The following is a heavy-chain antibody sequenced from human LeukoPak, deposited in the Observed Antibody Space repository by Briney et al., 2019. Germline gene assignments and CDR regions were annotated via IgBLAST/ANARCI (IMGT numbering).Heavy chain of an antibody. V-gene: IGHV3-21*01. D-gene: IGHD2-21*01. Sequence: GGSLRLSCAGSGFTFSKYSMNWVSQAPGKGLVRVSSISSSSSYIYYADSVKGRFTVSRDNAKNSLYLQMNSLRVEDTAVFCCASSDWAKDTFDYWGQGTLVTVSS. CDR2: ISSSSSYI. CDR1: GFTFSKYS. J-gene: IGHJ4*02. CDR3: ASSDWAKDTFDY.